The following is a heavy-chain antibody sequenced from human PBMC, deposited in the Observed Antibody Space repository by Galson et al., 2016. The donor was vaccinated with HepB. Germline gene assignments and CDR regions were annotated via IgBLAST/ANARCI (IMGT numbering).Heavy chain of an antibody. CDR2: ISAYNGDT. CDR1: GYTSTTYG. Sequence: SVKVSCKASGYTSTTYGISWVRQAPGQGLEWMGWISAYNGDTNYAQKLQGRVTMTTDTSTNTAYMEMRSLRSDDTAVYYCAKLTENYYDSSGYFDYWGQGTLVTVSS. CDR3: AKLTENYYDSSGYFDY. J-gene: IGHJ4*02. V-gene: IGHV1-18*01. D-gene: IGHD3-22*01.